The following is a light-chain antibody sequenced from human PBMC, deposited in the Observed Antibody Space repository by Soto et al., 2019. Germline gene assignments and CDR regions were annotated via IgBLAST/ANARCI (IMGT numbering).Light chain of an antibody. J-gene: IGKJ3*01. CDR3: QQYYSTPPIT. CDR1: QSVGSN. V-gene: IGKV3-15*01. Sequence: EIVMTQSPATLSVSPGERATLSCRASQSVGSNLAGYQQKPGQAPRLLIYGASTRATGIPARFSGSGSGTEFTLTISSLQAEDVAVYYCQQYYSTPPITFGAGTKVDI. CDR2: GAS.